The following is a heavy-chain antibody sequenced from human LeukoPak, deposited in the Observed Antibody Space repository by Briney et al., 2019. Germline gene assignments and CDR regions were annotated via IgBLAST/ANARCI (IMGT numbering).Heavy chain of an antibody. D-gene: IGHD2-8*01. J-gene: IGHJ4*02. Sequence: SQTLSLTCTVSGGSISSSGYYWSWIRQPPGKGLERIGYIYHSGSTYYNPSLKSRVTISVDRSKNQFSLKLSSVTAADTAVYYCARTEGYCTNGVCSPGFFDYWGQGTLVTVSS. CDR3: ARTEGYCTNGVCSPGFFDY. CDR2: IYHSGST. CDR1: GGSISSSGYY. V-gene: IGHV4-30-2*01.